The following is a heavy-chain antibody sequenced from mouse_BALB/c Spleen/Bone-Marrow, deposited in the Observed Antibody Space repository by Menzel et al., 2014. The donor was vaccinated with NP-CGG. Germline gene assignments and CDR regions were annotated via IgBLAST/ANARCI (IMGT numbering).Heavy chain of an antibody. CDR1: GHAFTSYW. Sequence: QVQLKQSGAELVRPGASVKLSCKASGHAFTSYWINWVKPRPGQGLEWIGNIYPSDSYTNYNQKFKDKATLTVDKSSSTAYMQLSSPTSEDSAVYYCTRDDGSFAYWGQGTLVTVSA. CDR2: IYPSDSYT. D-gene: IGHD2-3*01. J-gene: IGHJ3*01. CDR3: TRDDGSFAY. V-gene: IGHV1-69*02.